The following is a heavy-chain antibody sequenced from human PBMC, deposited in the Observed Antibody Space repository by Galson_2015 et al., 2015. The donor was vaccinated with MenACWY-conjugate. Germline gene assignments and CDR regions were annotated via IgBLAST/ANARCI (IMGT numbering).Heavy chain of an antibody. V-gene: IGHV3-48*04. Sequence: SLRLSCAASGFTFSSYSMNWVRQAPGKGLEWVSYISSSSSTIYYADSVKGRFTISRDNAKNSLYLQMNSLRAEDTAVYYCAREAVMAGVDYYYYYGMDVWGQGAAVTVSS. CDR3: AREAVMAGVDYYYYYGMDV. D-gene: IGHD3-3*01. CDR2: ISSSSSTI. CDR1: GFTFSSYS. J-gene: IGHJ6*02.